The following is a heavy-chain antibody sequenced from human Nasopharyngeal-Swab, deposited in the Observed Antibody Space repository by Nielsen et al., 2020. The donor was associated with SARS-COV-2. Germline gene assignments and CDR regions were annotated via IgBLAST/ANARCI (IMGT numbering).Heavy chain of an antibody. Sequence: GESLKISCKGSGYSFTSYCIAWVRQTPGKGLEWMGIIYPRDSDTSYSPSFQGQATISADKSISTAYLQWNSLKASDTAMYYCVRPEGVANTFKYYFQYGMDVWGQGTMVTVPS. CDR2: IYPRDSDT. CDR3: VRPEGVANTFKYYFQYGMDV. J-gene: IGHJ6*02. D-gene: IGHD5-12*01. V-gene: IGHV5-51*01. CDR1: GYSFTSYC.